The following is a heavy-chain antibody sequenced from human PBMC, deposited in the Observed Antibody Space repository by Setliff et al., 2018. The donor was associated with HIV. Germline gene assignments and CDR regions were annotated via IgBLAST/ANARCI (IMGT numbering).Heavy chain of an antibody. D-gene: IGHD1-26*01. CDR3: ATSEWELIDFDY. CDR1: GDSSSSYY. Sequence: SETLSLTCTVSGDSSSSYYCNWIRQPAGKGLEWIGHMYISGSTNYKPSLKSRVTMSLDTSKHQFSLNLNSVTAADTAVYFCATSEWELIDFDYWGQGTLVTVSS. V-gene: IGHV4-4*07. J-gene: IGHJ4*02. CDR2: MYISGST.